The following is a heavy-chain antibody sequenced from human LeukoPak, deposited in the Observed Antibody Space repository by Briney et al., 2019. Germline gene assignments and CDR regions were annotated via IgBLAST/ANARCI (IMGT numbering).Heavy chain of an antibody. V-gene: IGHV3-66*01. Sequence: GGSLRLSCVAPVVTVCGNYMCWVREALGGGLEWGSVIYSVDKTYYSDSVKGRFTISRDISKNTLYLQMNSLRAEDTAVYYCEVVPAAIPGSPPDFDYWGQGTLVTVSS. CDR3: EVVPAAIPGSPPDFDY. D-gene: IGHD2-2*02. CDR1: VVTVCGNY. J-gene: IGHJ4*02. CDR2: IYSVDKT.